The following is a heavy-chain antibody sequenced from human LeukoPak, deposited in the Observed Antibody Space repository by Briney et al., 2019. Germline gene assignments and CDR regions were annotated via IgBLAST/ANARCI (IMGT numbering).Heavy chain of an antibody. Sequence: SETLSLTCDVQGGSFSGYYWSWIRQTPGKGLEWIGEISHSGTTNYNPSLKSRVTIAVNTSNTPFSLKVNSVTAADSAAYYCGRGRRYYYGSGYYCWGQRTLVTASS. V-gene: IGHV4-34*01. CDR2: ISHSGTT. J-gene: IGHJ4*02. CDR1: GGSFSGYY. CDR3: GRGRRYYYGSGYYC. D-gene: IGHD3-10*01.